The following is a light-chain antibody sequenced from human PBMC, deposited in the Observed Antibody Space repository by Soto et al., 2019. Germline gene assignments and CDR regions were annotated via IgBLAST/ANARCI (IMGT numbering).Light chain of an antibody. J-gene: IGKJ1*01. CDR2: EVS. CDR3: QQYNGYSRT. CDR1: QSIGDS. Sequence: DIQMTQSPSTLSASVGDRVTITCRASQSIGDSLAWYQQQPVKARYLLISEVSSLKRGVPSRFSGRASATEFTLTISSMQQDDFANFYCQQYNGYSRTFGQGTKVDIK. V-gene: IGKV1-5*01.